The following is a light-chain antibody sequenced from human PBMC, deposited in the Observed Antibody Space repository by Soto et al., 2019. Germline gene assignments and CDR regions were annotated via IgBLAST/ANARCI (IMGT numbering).Light chain of an antibody. CDR2: EVN. J-gene: IGLJ1*01. CDR1: SSNVGGYNY. Sequence: QSVLTQPPSASGSPGQSVAISCTGTSSNVGGYNYVSWYQQHPGKAPKLLIYEVNKRPSGVPDRFSGSKSGNTASLTVSGLQADDEADYYCQSYDSSLRGSVFGPGTKVTVL. V-gene: IGLV2-8*01. CDR3: QSYDSSLRGSV.